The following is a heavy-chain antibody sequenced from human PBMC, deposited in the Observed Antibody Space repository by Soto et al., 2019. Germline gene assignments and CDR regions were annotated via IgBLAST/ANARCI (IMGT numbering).Heavy chain of an antibody. CDR2: ISYDGSNK. CDR1: GGTFGGVG. Sequence: GGPLSHTWTASGGTFGGVGVDWVRQAPGKGLEWVAVISYDGSNKYYADSVKGRFTISRDNSKNTLYLQMNSLRAEDTAVYYCAKDRRNFDYWGQGTLVTVSS. J-gene: IGHJ4*02. V-gene: IGHV3-30*18. CDR3: AKDRRNFDY.